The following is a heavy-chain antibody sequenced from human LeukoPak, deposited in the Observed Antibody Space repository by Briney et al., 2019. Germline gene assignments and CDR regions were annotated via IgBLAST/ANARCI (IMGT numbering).Heavy chain of an antibody. V-gene: IGHV4-4*02. CDR1: GGSISSSNW. D-gene: IGHD3-22*01. CDR3: AREEVGGLNYHDSSGYHPTRWFDP. J-gene: IGHJ5*02. CDR2: IYHSGST. Sequence: SETLSLTCAVSGGSISSSNWWSWVRPPPGKGLEWIGEIYHSGSTNYNPSLKSRVTISVDESKNQFSLKLSSVTAADTAVYYCAREEVGGLNYHDSSGYHPTRWFDPWGQGTLVTVSS.